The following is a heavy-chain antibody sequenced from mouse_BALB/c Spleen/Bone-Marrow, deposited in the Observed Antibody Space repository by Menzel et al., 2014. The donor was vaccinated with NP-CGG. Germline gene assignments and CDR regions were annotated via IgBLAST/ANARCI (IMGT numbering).Heavy chain of an antibody. CDR2: IDPANGNT. J-gene: IGHJ3*01. D-gene: IGHD1-1*01. CDR1: GFHIKDTY. Sequence: EAQLQQSEAELVKPGASVKLSCTASGFHIKDTYMHWVKQRPEQGLEWIGRIDPANGNTKYDPKLQGKATITTDTSSNTAYLQLSSLISKDTAVNYCASDYYGSSSFAYWGQGTLVNVSA. V-gene: IGHV14-3*02. CDR3: ASDYYGSSSFAY.